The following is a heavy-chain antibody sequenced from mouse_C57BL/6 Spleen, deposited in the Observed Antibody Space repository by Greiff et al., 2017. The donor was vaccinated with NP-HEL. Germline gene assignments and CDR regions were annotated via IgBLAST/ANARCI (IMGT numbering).Heavy chain of an antibody. CDR2: IDPSDSYT. Sequence: QVQLQQPGAELVMPGASVKLSCKASGYTFTSYWMHWVKQRPGQGLEWIGEIDPSDSYTNYNQKFKGKSTLTVDKSSSTAYMQLSSLTSEDSAVYYCASPHYYGSSFDYWGQGTTLIVSS. CDR1: GYTFTSYW. J-gene: IGHJ2*01. CDR3: ASPHYYGSSFDY. D-gene: IGHD1-1*01. V-gene: IGHV1-69*01.